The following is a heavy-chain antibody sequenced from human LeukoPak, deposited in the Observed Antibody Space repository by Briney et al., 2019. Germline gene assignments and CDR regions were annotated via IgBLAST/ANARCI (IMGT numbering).Heavy chain of an antibody. D-gene: IGHD3-22*01. CDR1: GFTFSSYW. CDR2: IKQDGSEK. V-gene: IGHV3-7*01. CDR3: ARDRPVIVVADAFDI. Sequence: PGGSLRLSCAASGFTFSSYWMSWVRQAPGKGLEWVANIKQDGSEKYYVDSVKGRFTISRDNAKNSLYLQMNSLRAEDTAVYYCARDRPVIVVADAFDIWGQGTMVTVSS. J-gene: IGHJ3*02.